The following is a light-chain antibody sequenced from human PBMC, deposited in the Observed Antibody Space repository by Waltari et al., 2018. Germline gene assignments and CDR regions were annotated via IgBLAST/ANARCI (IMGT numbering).Light chain of an antibody. V-gene: IGLV1-47*01. CDR2: RND. CDR1: DSNIGANY. CDR3: ASWDDNLSGSL. J-gene: IGLJ2*01. Sequence: QSVLTQPPSASGTPGQTVTISCSGRDSNIGANYVYWFQQLPEPAPKRLIYRNDQRPSGVPDRFSGSKSFTSASLAISGLRSEDEASYYCASWDDNLSGSLFGGGTKLTVL.